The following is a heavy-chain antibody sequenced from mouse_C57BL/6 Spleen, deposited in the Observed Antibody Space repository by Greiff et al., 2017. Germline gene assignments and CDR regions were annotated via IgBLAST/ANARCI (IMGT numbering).Heavy chain of an antibody. J-gene: IGHJ3*01. D-gene: IGHD1-1*01. Sequence: EVKLVESGGGLVKPGGSLKLSCAASGFTFSSYAMSWVRQTPEKRLEWVATISDGGSYTYYPDNVKGRFTISRDNAKNNLYLQMSHLKSEDTAMYYCARGDYGSSGAWFAYWGQGTLVTVSA. CDR3: ARGDYGSSGAWFAY. V-gene: IGHV5-4*03. CDR1: GFTFSSYA. CDR2: ISDGGSYT.